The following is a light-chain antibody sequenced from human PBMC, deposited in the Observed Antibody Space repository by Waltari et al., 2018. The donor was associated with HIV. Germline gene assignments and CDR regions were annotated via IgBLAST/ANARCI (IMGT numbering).Light chain of an antibody. CDR3: QQFNSWPRT. J-gene: IGKJ1*01. V-gene: IGKV3-15*01. CDR2: GVS. Sequence: EIVMTQSPATLSVSPGERATLSCRASQSISSNLAWYQQQPGQAPRLLIYGVSTRTTGTPARFSGSGSGTDFTLTISSLQSEDFAVYYCQQFNSWPRTFGPGTKVET. CDR1: QSISSN.